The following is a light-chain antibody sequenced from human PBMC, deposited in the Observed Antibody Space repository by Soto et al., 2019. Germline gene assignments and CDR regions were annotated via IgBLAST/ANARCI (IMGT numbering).Light chain of an antibody. CDR3: SSYTTSNTRQIV. J-gene: IGLJ1*01. CDR1: SSDVGGYNY. CDR2: DVT. V-gene: IGLV2-14*03. Sequence: QSALTQAASVTGFPGQSITISCTRTSSDVGGYNYVSLYQHHPGKAPKLIIYDVTNRPSGVSNPFSGSKSGNTASLTISGLQPEDEADYYCSSYTTSNTRQIVFGTGTKVTVL.